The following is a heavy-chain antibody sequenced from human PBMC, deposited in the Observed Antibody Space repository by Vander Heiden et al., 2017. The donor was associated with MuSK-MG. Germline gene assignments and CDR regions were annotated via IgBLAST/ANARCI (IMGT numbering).Heavy chain of an antibody. Sequence: QVQLQQWGAGLLKPSETLSLTCAVYGGSFNGYYGSWIRQRPGKGLQWIGEINQSGSSNYNPSLKSRVTISVDTSKNQFSLKLSSLTAADTAVYYCARGPSGVSASGTPGFDSWGQGSLVTVSS. CDR3: ARGPSGVSASGTPGFDS. D-gene: IGHD6-13*01. CDR2: INQSGSS. CDR1: GGSFNGYY. J-gene: IGHJ4*02. V-gene: IGHV4-34*01.